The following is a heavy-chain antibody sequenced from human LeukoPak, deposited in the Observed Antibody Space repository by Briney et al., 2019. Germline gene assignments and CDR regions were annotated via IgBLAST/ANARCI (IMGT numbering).Heavy chain of an antibody. CDR3: AKDKYSGYRPGVYRMDV. J-gene: IGHJ6*04. D-gene: IGHD5-12*01. CDR1: GCTFTSYG. CDR2: ISAYNGNT. V-gene: IGHV1-18*04. Sequence: ASVKVSCKASGCTFTSYGISWVRQAPGQGLEWMGWISAYNGNTNYAQKLQGRVTMTTDTSTSTAYMELRSLRSDDTAVYYCAKDKYSGYRPGVYRMDVWGKGTTVTVSS.